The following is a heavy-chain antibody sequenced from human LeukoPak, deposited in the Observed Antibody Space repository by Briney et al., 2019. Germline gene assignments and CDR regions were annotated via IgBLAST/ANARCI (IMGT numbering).Heavy chain of an antibody. CDR1: GYTFTNYY. V-gene: IGHV1-46*01. D-gene: IGHD3-3*01. CDR3: ARDRGRRITIFGVVTPHDAFDI. J-gene: IGHJ3*02. CDR2: INLSGGST. Sequence: ASVTVSCTASGYTFTNYYIHWVRQAPGQGLEWTGIINLSGGSTSYAREFQGRVTMTRDTSISTAYMELSRLRSDDTAVYYCARDRGRRITIFGVVTPHDAFDIWGQGTMVTVSS.